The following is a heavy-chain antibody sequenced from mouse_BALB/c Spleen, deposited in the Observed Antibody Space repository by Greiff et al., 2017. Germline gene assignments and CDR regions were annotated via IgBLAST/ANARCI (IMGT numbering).Heavy chain of an antibody. J-gene: IGHJ2*01. CDR2: IRLKSNNYAT. CDR1: GFTFSNYW. Sequence: EVKVVESGGGLVQPGGSMKLSCVASGFTFSNYWMNWVRQSPEKGLEWVAEIRLKSNNYATHYAESVKGRFTISRDDSKSSVYLQMNNLRAEDTGIYYCTRPGYTVFDYWGQGTTLTVSS. V-gene: IGHV6-6*02. D-gene: IGHD1-3*01. CDR3: TRPGYTVFDY.